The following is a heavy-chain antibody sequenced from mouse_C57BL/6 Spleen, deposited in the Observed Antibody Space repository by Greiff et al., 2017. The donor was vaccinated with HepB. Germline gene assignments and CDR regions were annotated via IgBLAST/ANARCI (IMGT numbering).Heavy chain of an antibody. J-gene: IGHJ3*01. CDR2: IDPSDSYT. V-gene: IGHV1-59*01. Sequence: QVQLHQPGAELVRPGTSVKLSCKASGYTFTSYWMHWVKQRPGQGLEWIGVIDPSDSYTNYNQKFKGKATLTVDTSSSTAYMHLSSLTSEDSAVYDGARGDYDAWFASWGQGTLVTVSA. CDR1: GYTFTSYW. CDR3: ARGDYDAWFAS. D-gene: IGHD2-4*01.